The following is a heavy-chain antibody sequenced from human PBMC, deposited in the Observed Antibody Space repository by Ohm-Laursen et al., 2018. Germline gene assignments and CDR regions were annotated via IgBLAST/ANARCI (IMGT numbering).Heavy chain of an antibody. D-gene: IGHD2-21*02. V-gene: IGHV1-69*13. J-gene: IGHJ2*01. Sequence: ASVNVSCKASGYTFTSYAISWVRQAPGQGPEWMGGIIPIFGTANYAQKFQGRVTITADESTSTAYMELISLRSEDTAVYYCASAYCGGDCSRYWYFDLWGRGTLVTVSS. CDR1: GYTFTSYA. CDR3: ASAYCGGDCSRYWYFDL. CDR2: IIPIFGTA.